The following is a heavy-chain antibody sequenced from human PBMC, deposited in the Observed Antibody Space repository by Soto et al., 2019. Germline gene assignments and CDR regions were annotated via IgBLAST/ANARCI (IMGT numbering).Heavy chain of an antibody. CDR1: GGTFSSYA. CDR2: IIPIFGTA. Sequence: SVKVSCKASGGTFSSYAISWLRQAPGQGLEWMGGIIPIFGTANYAQKFQGRVTITADESTSTAYMELSSLRSEDTAVYYCASRWGAINQPYYYGMDVWGQGTTVTVSS. CDR3: ASRWGAINQPYYYGMDV. J-gene: IGHJ6*01. D-gene: IGHD3-10*01. V-gene: IGHV1-69*13.